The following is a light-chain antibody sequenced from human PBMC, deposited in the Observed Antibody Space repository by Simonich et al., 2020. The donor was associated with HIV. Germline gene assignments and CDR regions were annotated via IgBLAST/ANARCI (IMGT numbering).Light chain of an antibody. CDR1: QGISSY. CDR2: AAS. Sequence: DIQLTQSPSFLSASVGDKVTITCRASQGISSYLAWYQQKPGKAPKLLLYAASTLQSGVPSRFSGSGSGPDLTLTISSLQPEDFATYYCQQSYSTPPYTFGQGTKLEIK. J-gene: IGKJ2*01. V-gene: IGKV1-39*01. CDR3: QQSYSTPPYT.